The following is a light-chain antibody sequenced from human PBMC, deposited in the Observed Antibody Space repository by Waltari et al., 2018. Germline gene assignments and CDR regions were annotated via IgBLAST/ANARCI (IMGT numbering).Light chain of an antibody. CDR1: SSNIGDNY. Sequence: HSVLTQPPSVSAVPGQKVTISCSGSSSNIGDNYVSWYQHLPGTAPKLLIYENKKRPPGFPDRFSASKSGTSATLGITGLQTGDEADYYCGTWDSSLSGGVFGGGTKLTVL. V-gene: IGLV1-51*01. J-gene: IGLJ3*02. CDR2: ENK. CDR3: GTWDSSLSGGV.